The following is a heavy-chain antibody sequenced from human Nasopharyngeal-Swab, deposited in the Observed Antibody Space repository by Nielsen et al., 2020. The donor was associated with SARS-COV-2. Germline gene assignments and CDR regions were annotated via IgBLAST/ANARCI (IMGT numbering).Heavy chain of an antibody. CDR2: SSAHNGNT. D-gene: IGHD1-14*01. Sequence: WARQAPGKGLEWMGWSSAHNGNTKYAPRLQGRVTMTTDTSTNTAYMELRSLRSDDMAVYYCATSLHIINTSHTFDYWGQGTLVTVSS. J-gene: IGHJ4*02. CDR3: ATSLHIINTSHTFDY. V-gene: IGHV1-18*03.